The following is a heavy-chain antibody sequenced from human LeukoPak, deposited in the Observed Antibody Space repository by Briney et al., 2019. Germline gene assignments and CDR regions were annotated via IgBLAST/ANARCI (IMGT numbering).Heavy chain of an antibody. Sequence: SVKVSCKASGGTFSSYAISWVRQAPGQGLEWMGGIIPIFGTANYAQKFQGRVTITADESTSTAYMELSSLRSEDTAVYYCASVLFGKAAAGITQSPHSKTCSSDLGGRGPLVTFSS. V-gene: IGHV1-69*13. J-gene: IGHJ2*01. CDR2: IIPIFGTA. CDR3: ASVLFGKAAAGITQSPHSKTCSSDL. CDR1: GGTFSSYA. D-gene: IGHD6-13*01.